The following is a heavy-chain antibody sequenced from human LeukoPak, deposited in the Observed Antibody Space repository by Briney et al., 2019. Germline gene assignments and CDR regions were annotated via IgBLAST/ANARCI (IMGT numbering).Heavy chain of an antibody. V-gene: IGHV4-34*01. Sequence: PSETLSLTCAVCGGSFSGYYWSWIRQPPGKGLEWIGEINHSGSTNYNPSLKSRVTISVDTSKNQFSLKLSSVTAADTAVYYCAASIAAASGPNWFDPWGQGTLVTVSS. CDR1: GGSFSGYY. CDR2: INHSGST. CDR3: AASIAAASGPNWFDP. D-gene: IGHD6-13*01. J-gene: IGHJ5*02.